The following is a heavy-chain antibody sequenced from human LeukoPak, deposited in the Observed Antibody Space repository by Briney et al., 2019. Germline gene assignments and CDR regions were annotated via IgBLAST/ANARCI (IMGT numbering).Heavy chain of an antibody. Sequence: ASETLSLTCTVSGGSISSSSDYWGWIRQAPGKGLEWIGSFFVSGSTHYNPPLRSRATLFVDTSKNQFSLKLTSMTAADAATYFCARQFATAAADTRGYFDYWGQGTVVAVSS. J-gene: IGHJ4*02. CDR3: ARQFATAAADTRGYFDY. CDR1: GGSISSSSDY. V-gene: IGHV4-39*01. CDR2: FFVSGST. D-gene: IGHD6-25*01.